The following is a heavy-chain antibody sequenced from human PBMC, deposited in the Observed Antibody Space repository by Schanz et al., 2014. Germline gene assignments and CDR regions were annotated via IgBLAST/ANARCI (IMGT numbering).Heavy chain of an antibody. V-gene: IGHV3-21*04. CDR3: VRLDVHDY. J-gene: IGHJ4*02. CDR2: ISSSSSYI. Sequence: EVQLLESGGGLVQPGGSLRLSCAASGFTFTNYAMTWVRQAPGKGLEWVSSISSSSSYISYADSVKGRFTISRDNAKNSLYLQMSSLKTEDTAVYYCVRLDVHDYWGQGTLVTVSA. CDR1: GFTFTNYA. D-gene: IGHD3-16*01.